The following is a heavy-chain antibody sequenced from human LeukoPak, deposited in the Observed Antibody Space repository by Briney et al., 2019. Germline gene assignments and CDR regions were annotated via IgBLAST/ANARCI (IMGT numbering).Heavy chain of an antibody. CDR3: ARSRIVVVPAAMSSYYFDY. J-gene: IGHJ4*02. Sequence: ASVKVSCKASGGTFSSYAISWVRQAPGQGLEWMGGIIPTFGTANYAQKFQGRVTITADESTSTAYMELSSLRSEDTAVYYCARSRIVVVPAAMSSYYFDYWGQGTLVTVSS. D-gene: IGHD2-2*01. V-gene: IGHV1-69*13. CDR2: IIPTFGTA. CDR1: GGTFSSYA.